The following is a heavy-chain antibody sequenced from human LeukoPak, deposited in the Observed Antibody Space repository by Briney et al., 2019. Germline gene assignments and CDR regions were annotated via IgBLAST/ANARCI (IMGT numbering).Heavy chain of an antibody. Sequence: PGGSLRLSCAASGITVSGNYMSWVRQTTGKGLEWVSFISINTNTFYADSVRGRFTISRDTSKNTLLLQMNSLRDEDSAIYYCAIAQTWDGLFESWGQGTLVTVSS. V-gene: IGHV3-53*01. CDR2: ISINTNT. CDR3: AIAQTWDGLFES. CDR1: GITVSGNY. J-gene: IGHJ4*02. D-gene: IGHD1-26*01.